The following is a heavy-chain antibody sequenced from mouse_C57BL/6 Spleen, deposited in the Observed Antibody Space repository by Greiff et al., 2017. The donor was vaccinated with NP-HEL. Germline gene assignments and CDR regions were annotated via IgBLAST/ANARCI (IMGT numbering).Heavy chain of an antibody. D-gene: IGHD2-4*01. J-gene: IGHJ3*01. CDR3: ARGGEKLDDYDGRFAY. V-gene: IGHV1-19*01. CDR1: GYTFTDYY. CDR2: INPYNGGT. Sequence: VQLQQSGPVLVKPGASVKMSCKASGYTFTDYYMNWVKQSHGKSLEWIGVINPYNGGTSYNQKFKGKATLTVDKSYSTAYMELNSLTSEDSAVYYCARGGEKLDDYDGRFAYWGQGTLVTVSA.